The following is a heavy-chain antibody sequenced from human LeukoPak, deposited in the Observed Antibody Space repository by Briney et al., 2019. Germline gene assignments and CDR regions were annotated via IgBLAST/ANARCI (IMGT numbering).Heavy chain of an antibody. Sequence: GGSLRLSCAASGFTFSSYSMNWVRQAPGKGLEWVSSISSSSSYIYYADSVKGRFTISRDNAKNSLYLQMNSLRAEDTAVYYCAREPSGSYYPDYWGQGTLVTVSS. CDR3: AREPSGSYYPDY. CDR2: ISSSSSYI. CDR1: GFTFSSYS. D-gene: IGHD1-26*01. J-gene: IGHJ4*02. V-gene: IGHV3-21*01.